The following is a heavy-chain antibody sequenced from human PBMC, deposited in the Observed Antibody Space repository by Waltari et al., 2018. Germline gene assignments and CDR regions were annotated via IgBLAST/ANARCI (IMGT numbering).Heavy chain of an antibody. CDR2: IWYDGSNK. Sequence: QVQLVESGGGVVKPGRSLRLSCPASGFTFSTYGMPRVRQPPGKGLEWVAVIWYDGSNKYYADSVKGRFTISRDNSKNTLYLQMNSLRAEDTAVYYCARADSGSYYDLAFDIWGQGTMVTVSS. CDR3: ARADSGSYYDLAFDI. D-gene: IGHD1-26*01. V-gene: IGHV3-33*01. J-gene: IGHJ3*02. CDR1: GFTFSTYG.